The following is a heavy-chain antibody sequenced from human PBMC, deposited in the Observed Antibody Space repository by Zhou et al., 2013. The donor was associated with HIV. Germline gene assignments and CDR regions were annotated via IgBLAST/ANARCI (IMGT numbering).Heavy chain of an antibody. CDR1: GYTFTSYG. J-gene: IGHJ6*03. CDR2: ISAYNGNT. CDR3: ARRMFEQLAWDYYYYYMDV. V-gene: IGHV1-18*01. D-gene: IGHD6-13*01. Sequence: QVQLVQSGAEVKKPGASVKVSCKASGYTFTSYGISWVRQAPGQGLEWMGWISAYNGNTNYAQKLQGRVTMTTDTSTSTAYMELRSLRSDDTAVYYCARRMFEQLAWDYYYYYMDVWGKGTTVTVSS.